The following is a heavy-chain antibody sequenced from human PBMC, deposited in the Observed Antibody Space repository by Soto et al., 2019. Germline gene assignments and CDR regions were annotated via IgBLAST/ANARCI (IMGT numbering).Heavy chain of an antibody. Sequence: QVQLVQSGAEVKKPGSSVKVSCKASGGTFSSYAISWVRQAPGQGLEWMGGVIPIFGTANYAQKFQGRVTITADESTSTAYMELSSLRSEDKAVYYCARDRPSIVVVPAAIVDYYGMDVWGQGTTVTVSS. J-gene: IGHJ6*02. CDR2: VIPIFGTA. D-gene: IGHD2-2*02. V-gene: IGHV1-69*01. CDR3: ARDRPSIVVVPAAIVDYYGMDV. CDR1: GGTFSSYA.